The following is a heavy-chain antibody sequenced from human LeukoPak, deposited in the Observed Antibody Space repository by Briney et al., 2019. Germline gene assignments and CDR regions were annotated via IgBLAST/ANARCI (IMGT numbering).Heavy chain of an antibody. V-gene: IGHV4-38-2*02. D-gene: IGHD5-18*01. Sequence: PSETLSLTCTVSGYSISSTYYGGWIRQPPGKGLEWIATISHSGSTYYHPSLKSRVAISIDTSKNQFSLKLSSVTAADTAIYYCARVNTPVATFDYWAREPWSPSP. J-gene: IGHJ4*02. CDR1: GYSISSTYY. CDR2: ISHSGST. CDR3: ARVNTPVATFDY.